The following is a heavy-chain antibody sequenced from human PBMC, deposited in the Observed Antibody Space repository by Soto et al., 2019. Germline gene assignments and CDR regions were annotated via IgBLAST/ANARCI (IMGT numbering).Heavy chain of an antibody. CDR2: ISPYSGDT. J-gene: IGHJ5*02. V-gene: IGHV1-18*01. D-gene: IGHD2-21*01. CDR1: GYTFTDYV. Sequence: QVQLVQSGPEVKKPGASVKVSCQASGYTFTDYVITWVRQAPGRGLEWMGWISPYSGDTNYAQKFQGRLTITADTSTGKSYMELTPLTPDDTAVYFCARDIGTAYSDPWAQGTLFTVSS. CDR3: ARDIGTAYSDP.